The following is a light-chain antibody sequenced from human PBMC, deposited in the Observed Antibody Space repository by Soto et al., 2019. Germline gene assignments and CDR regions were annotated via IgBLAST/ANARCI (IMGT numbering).Light chain of an antibody. CDR2: AAS. V-gene: IGKV1-39*01. Sequence: DIQMTQSPSSLSASVGDRVTITCRASQSISNYLNWYQQKPGRAPKLLIDAASSLQYGVPSRFSGSGSGTDFTLTISSLQPEDFANYYCQQSYRTPRTFGQGTKLEIK. CDR3: QQSYRTPRT. CDR1: QSISNY. J-gene: IGKJ2*01.